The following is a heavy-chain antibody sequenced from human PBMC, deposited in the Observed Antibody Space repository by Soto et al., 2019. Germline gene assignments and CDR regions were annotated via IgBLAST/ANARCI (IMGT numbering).Heavy chain of an antibody. V-gene: IGHV3-21*01. Sequence: AGSLRRSCVGSGFTFSTYSINWVRQAPGKGLEWVSSISSRSDIYYADSVKGRFTISRDNAKNSVSLQMNSLRAEDTAVYYCAREYTAWPLAYGLNVWGQGTTVTVSS. CDR1: GFTFSTYS. CDR2: ISSRSDI. CDR3: AREYTAWPLAYGLNV. D-gene: IGHD2-2*02. J-gene: IGHJ6*02.